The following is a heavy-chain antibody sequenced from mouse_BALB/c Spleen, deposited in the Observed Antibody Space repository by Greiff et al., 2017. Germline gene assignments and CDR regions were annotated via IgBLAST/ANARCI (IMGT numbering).Heavy chain of an antibody. D-gene: IGHD1-1*01. Sequence: EVQGVESGGGLVQPGGSRKLSCAASGFTFSSFGMHWVRQAPEKGLEWVAYISSGSSTIYYADTVKGRFTISRDNAKNTLFLQMNRLRSEDTAMYYCARGIITTVVADAMDYWGQGTSVTVSS. CDR1: GFTFSSFG. CDR2: ISSGSSTI. CDR3: ARGIITTVVADAMDY. V-gene: IGHV5-17*02. J-gene: IGHJ4*01.